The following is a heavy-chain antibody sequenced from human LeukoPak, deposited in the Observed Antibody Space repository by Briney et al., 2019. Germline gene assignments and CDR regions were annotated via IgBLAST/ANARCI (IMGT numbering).Heavy chain of an antibody. CDR1: GFTFSNYW. CDR2: IKQDGSEK. V-gene: IGHV3-7*01. J-gene: IGHJ4*02. CDR3: ARLVSSIAAGDSYDY. Sequence: GGSLRLSCAASGFTFSNYWMSWVRQAPGKGLEWVANIKQDGSEKYSVDSVKGRFTISRDNAKKSLYLQMNSLRAEDTAVYYCARLVSSIAAGDSYDYWGQGTLVTVSS. D-gene: IGHD6-13*01.